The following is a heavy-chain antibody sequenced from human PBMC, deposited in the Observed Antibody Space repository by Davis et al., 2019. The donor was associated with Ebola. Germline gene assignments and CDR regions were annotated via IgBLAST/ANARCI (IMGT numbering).Heavy chain of an antibody. CDR3: ARRVGVSMDTRHDY. CDR2: INPSGGST. V-gene: IGHV1-46*01. J-gene: IGHJ4*02. Sequence: ASVKVSCKASGYTFTSYYMHWVRQAPGQGLEWMGIINPSGGSTSYAQKFQGRVTMNRNTSISTAYMELSSLRSEDTAVYYCARRVGVSMDTRHDYWGQGTLVTVSS. D-gene: IGHD5-18*01. CDR1: GYTFTSYY.